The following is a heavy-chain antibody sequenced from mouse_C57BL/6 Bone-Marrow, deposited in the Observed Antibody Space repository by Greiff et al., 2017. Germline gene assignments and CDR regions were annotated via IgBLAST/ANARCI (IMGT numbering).Heavy chain of an antibody. CDR1: GFTFSSYA. J-gene: IGHJ4*01. Sequence: EVKLMESGGGLVKPGGSLKLSCAASGFTFSSYAMSWVRQTPEKRLEWVATISDGGSYTYYPDNVKGRFTISRDNAKNNLYLQMSHLKSEDTAMYYCARGYYYGSSYGDYAMDYWGQGTSVTVSS. V-gene: IGHV5-4*03. D-gene: IGHD1-1*01. CDR3: ARGYYYGSSYGDYAMDY. CDR2: ISDGGSYT.